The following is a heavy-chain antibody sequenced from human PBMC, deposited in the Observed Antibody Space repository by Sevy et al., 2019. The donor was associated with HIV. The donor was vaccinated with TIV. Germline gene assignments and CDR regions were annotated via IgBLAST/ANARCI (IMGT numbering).Heavy chain of an antibody. D-gene: IGHD2-15*01. CDR3: AREDCSGGSCYFPPNYYYYGMDV. CDR1: GFIFSSYS. V-gene: IGHV3-21*01. CDR2: ISSSSYYI. J-gene: IGHJ6*02. Sequence: GESLKISCAGAGFIFSSYSMNWVRQAPGKGLEWVSSISSSSYYIYYAYSVKGRFTISRDNAKNSLYLQMNSLRAEETAVYYCAREDCSGGSCYFPPNYYYYGMDVWGQGTTVTVSS.